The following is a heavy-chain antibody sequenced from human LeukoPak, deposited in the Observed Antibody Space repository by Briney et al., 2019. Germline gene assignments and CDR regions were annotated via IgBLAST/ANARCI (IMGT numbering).Heavy chain of an antibody. CDR1: GYTFTTYS. V-gene: IGHV1-18*01. Sequence: EASVKVSCTASGYTFTTYSLAWVRQAPGQSLERMGWISVNNGGTNYAQSFQDRVTLTRDTSTNTAYLELRSLRSDDTAIIYCATATQPRGYFLHWGQGTLVTVSS. D-gene: IGHD2-2*01. J-gene: IGHJ1*01. CDR2: ISVNNGGT. CDR3: ATATQPRGYFLH.